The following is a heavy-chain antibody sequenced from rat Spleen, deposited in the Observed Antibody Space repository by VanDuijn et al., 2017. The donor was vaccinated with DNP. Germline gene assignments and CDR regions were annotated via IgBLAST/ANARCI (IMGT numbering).Heavy chain of an antibody. D-gene: IGHD1-12*02. V-gene: IGHV5-31*01. Sequence: EVQLVESGGDLVQPGRSLKLSCVVSGFTVNNFWMAWIRQVPGKGLEWVAAIISSGGSTYYPNSVKGRFTISSDNAKNTLYLQMNSLRSEETATYYCASSMGTYYPYSFDYWGQGVVVTVSS. CDR2: IISSGGST. CDR1: GFTVNNFW. J-gene: IGHJ2*01. CDR3: ASSMGTYYPYSFDY.